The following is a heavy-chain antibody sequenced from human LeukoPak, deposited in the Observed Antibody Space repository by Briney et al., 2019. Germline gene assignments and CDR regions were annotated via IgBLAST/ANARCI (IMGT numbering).Heavy chain of an antibody. CDR2: IYQSGST. CDR1: GYSISSGYY. Sequence: SETLSLTCAVSGYSISSGYYWGWIRQPPGKGLKWIGSIYQSGSTYYNPSLESRVTISVDTSKNQFSLKLSSVTAADTAVYFCARQGRGWERNFDYWGQGTLVTVSS. D-gene: IGHD1-26*01. CDR3: ARQGRGWERNFDY. V-gene: IGHV4-38-2*01. J-gene: IGHJ4*02.